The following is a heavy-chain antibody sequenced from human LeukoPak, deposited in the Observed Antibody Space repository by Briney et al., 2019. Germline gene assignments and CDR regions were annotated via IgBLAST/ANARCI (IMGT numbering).Heavy chain of an antibody. CDR2: IWSNGINK. V-gene: IGHV3-33*06. CDR1: GFTFSNFD. Sequence: PGGSLRLSCAASGFTFSNFDMHWVRQAPGKGLQWLAVIWSNGINKYYTESVKGRFTISRDNSQDTLDLHLNSLRAEDTALYYCVKERSPFVGFDHWGQGILVTVSS. J-gene: IGHJ4*02. CDR3: VKERSPFVGFDH. D-gene: IGHD2-21*01.